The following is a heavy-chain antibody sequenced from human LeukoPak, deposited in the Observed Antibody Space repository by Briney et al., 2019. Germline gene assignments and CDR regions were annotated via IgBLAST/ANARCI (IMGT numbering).Heavy chain of an antibody. Sequence: SETLSLTCTVSGGSLTSGDYCWSWTRQPPGKGLEWIGYIYHSGSTYYNPSLKSRVTISVDTSKNQFSLKLSSVTAADTAVYYCAREAGRYFSPWGQGTLVTVSS. CDR1: GGSLTSGDYC. J-gene: IGHJ5*02. D-gene: IGHD3-9*01. CDR3: AREAGRYFSP. V-gene: IGHV4-30-4*08. CDR2: IYHSGST.